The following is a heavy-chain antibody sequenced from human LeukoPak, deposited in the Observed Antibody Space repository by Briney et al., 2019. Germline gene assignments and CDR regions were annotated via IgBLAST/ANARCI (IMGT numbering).Heavy chain of an antibody. CDR1: GGSISSSSYY. J-gene: IGHJ4*02. CDR2: IYYSGST. D-gene: IGHD2-8*01. V-gene: IGHV4-39*01. CDR3: ATPPTLRGTNGVWSY. Sequence: PSETLSLTCTVSGGSISSSSYYWGWIRQPRGKGLGWIGSIYYSGSTYDNPSLKSRVTISVDPSKNQFSLKLSSVTAADTAVYYCATPPTLRGTNGVWSYWGQGTLVTVSS.